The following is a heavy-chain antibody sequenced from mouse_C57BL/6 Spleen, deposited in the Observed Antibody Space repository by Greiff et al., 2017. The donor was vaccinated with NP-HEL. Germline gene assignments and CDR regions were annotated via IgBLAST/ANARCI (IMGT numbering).Heavy chain of an antibody. CDR3: AGMGDVRAMDY. J-gene: IGHJ4*01. Sequence: VQLQQSGAELARPGASVKLSCKASGYTFTSYGISWVKQRTGQGLEWIGEIYPRSGNTYYNEKVKGKATLTADKSSSTSYRELRSLTSEDSAVYFCAGMGDVRAMDYWGQGTSVTVSS. CDR1: GYTFTSYG. V-gene: IGHV1-81*01. CDR2: IYPRSGNT. D-gene: IGHD2-14*01.